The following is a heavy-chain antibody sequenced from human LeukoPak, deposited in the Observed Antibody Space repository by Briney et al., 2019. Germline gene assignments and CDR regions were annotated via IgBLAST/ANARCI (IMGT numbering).Heavy chain of an antibody. CDR2: IYYSGST. J-gene: IGHJ6*03. CDR3: AGPVYIQPGRYMDV. CDR1: GGSISSSSYY. V-gene: IGHV4-39*01. Sequence: SETLSLTCTVSGGSISSSSYYWGWIRQPPGKGLEWIGSIYYSGSTYYNPSLKSRVTISVDTSKNQFSLKLSSVTAADTAVYYCAGPVYIQPGRYMDVWGKGTTVTVSS. D-gene: IGHD5-18*01.